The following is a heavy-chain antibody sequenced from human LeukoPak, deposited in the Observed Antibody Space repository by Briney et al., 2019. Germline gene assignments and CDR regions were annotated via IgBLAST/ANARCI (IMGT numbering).Heavy chain of an antibody. Sequence: PGGSLRLSCAASGFSFSRYEMNWVRQAPGKGLEWVSYISSSVSSIYYADSVKGRFTISRDNAKNSLYLQMNSLRAEDTAVYYCAKDRLSGSGSYTYGAFDIWGQGTMVTVSS. V-gene: IGHV3-48*03. CDR2: ISSSVSSI. D-gene: IGHD6-19*01. CDR3: AKDRLSGSGSYTYGAFDI. J-gene: IGHJ3*02. CDR1: GFSFSRYE.